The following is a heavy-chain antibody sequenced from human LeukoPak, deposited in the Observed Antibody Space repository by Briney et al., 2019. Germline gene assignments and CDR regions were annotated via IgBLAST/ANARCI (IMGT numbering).Heavy chain of an antibody. V-gene: IGHV1-69*13. CDR3: ARLIDSSGYSDAFDI. D-gene: IGHD3-22*01. J-gene: IGHJ3*02. CDR2: IIPIFGTA. Sequence: GASVKVSCKASGYTFTGYYMHWVRQAPGQGLEWMGGIIPIFGTANYAQKFQGRVTITADESTSTAYMELSSLRSEDTAVYYCARLIDSSGYSDAFDIWGQGTMVTVSS. CDR1: GYTFTGYY.